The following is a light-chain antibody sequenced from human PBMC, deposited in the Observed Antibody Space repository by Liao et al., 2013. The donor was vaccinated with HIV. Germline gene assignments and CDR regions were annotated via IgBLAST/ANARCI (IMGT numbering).Light chain of an antibody. CDR1: KLGDEF. V-gene: IGLV3-1*01. J-gene: IGLJ3*02. CDR2: YDS. CDR3: QIWDNSHDHQV. Sequence: SYELTQPPSVSVSPGQTASLTCSGDKLGDEFSDWFQQKPGQSPVLVIFYDSDRPSGIPERFSGSNSGNTATLTINRVEAGDEADYYCQIWDNSHDHQVFGGGTKLTVL.